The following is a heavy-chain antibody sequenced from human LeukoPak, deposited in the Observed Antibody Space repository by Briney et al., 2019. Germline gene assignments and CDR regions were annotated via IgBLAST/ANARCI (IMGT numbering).Heavy chain of an antibody. CDR3: AKTVGSSGWYYFDY. V-gene: IGHV3-74*01. D-gene: IGHD6-19*01. CDR2: ISPDGSSA. Sequence: GGSLRLSCAASGFTFSSYWMHWVRQAPGKGLVWVSRISPDGSSALYADSVKGRFTISRDNSMNTLHLQMNSLRAEDTAVYYCAKTVGSSGWYYFDYWGQGILVTVSS. CDR1: GFTFSSYW. J-gene: IGHJ4*02.